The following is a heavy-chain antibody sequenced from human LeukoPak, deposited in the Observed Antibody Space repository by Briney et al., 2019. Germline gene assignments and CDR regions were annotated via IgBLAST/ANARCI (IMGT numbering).Heavy chain of an antibody. CDR1: GGSISSYY. CDR2: IFYSGRT. Sequence: ASETLSLTCTVSGGSISSYYWYWIRQSPGKGLESVGYIFYSGRTNYNPSLKSRVTISVDTSKNQFSLKLNSVTAADTAVYFCARSAAVAGSSGWFDPWGQGTLVTVSS. CDR3: ARSAAVAGSSGWFDP. J-gene: IGHJ5*02. D-gene: IGHD6-19*01. V-gene: IGHV4-59*01.